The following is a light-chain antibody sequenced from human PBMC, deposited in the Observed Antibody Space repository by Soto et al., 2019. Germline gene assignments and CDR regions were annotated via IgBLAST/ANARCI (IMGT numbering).Light chain of an antibody. J-gene: IGKJ2*01. CDR1: QSINTY. CDR2: AAS. CDR3: QQSYGTPYT. Sequence: DIQMTQSPSSLSASVGDRVAITCRASQSINTYLNWYQQKPGKAPKLLIYAASSVHSGVPSRFSGSGSGTDFTLTISSLQSEDFATSYCQQSYGTPYTFGLGTRLDIK. V-gene: IGKV1-39*01.